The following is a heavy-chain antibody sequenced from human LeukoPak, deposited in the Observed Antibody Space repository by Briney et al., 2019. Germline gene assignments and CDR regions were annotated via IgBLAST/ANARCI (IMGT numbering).Heavy chain of an antibody. V-gene: IGHV4-61*02. CDR1: GGSISSGSYY. D-gene: IGHD3-3*01. Sequence: PSETLSLTCTVSGGSISSGSYYWSWIRQPAGKVLEWIGRIYTSGSTNYNPSLKSRVTISVDTSKNQFSLKLSSVTAADTAVYYCARDIRDDFWSGYYSWFDPWGQGTLVTVSS. J-gene: IGHJ5*02. CDR3: ARDIRDDFWSGYYSWFDP. CDR2: IYTSGST.